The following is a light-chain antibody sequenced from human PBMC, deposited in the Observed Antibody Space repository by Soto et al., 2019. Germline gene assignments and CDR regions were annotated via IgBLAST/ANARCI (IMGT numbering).Light chain of an antibody. CDR1: QSISSY. J-gene: IGKJ5*01. Sequence: DIQMTPSPSSLSASVGDRVTITCRASQSISSYLNWYQQKPGKAPKLLIYAASSLQSGVPSRFSGSGSGTDFTLTISSLQPEDFATYYCQQSYRTFGQGTRLEIK. V-gene: IGKV1-39*01. CDR2: AAS. CDR3: QQSYRT.